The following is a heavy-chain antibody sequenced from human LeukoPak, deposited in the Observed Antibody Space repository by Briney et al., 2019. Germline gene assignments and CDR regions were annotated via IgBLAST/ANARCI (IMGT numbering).Heavy chain of an antibody. CDR3: ARDVGIRPWFRDYYGLDV. J-gene: IGHJ6*02. CDR1: GFTFSSYG. CDR2: IWYDGSNE. Sequence: GGSLRLSCAASGFTFSSYGMDWVRQAPGKGLEWVAVIWYDGSNEYYADSVKGRFTISRDNSQNMLYLQMNSLRAEDTAVYYCARDVGIRPWFRDYYGLDVWGQGTTVTVSS. V-gene: IGHV3-33*01. D-gene: IGHD5-18*01.